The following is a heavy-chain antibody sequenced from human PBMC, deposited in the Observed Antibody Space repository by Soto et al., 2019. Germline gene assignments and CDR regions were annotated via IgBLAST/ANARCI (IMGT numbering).Heavy chain of an antibody. D-gene: IGHD1-26*01. Sequence: EVQLVESGGGLVQPGGSLRLSCAASGFTFSSYWMHWVRQAPGKGLVWVSRIDNAGSSVRYAVSVKGRFTISRDNAKKTLYLQMNSLRAEDTGVYYCTRVGGSVSGMDVWGQGTTVTVSS. J-gene: IGHJ6*02. CDR2: IDNAGSSV. CDR1: GFTFSSYW. CDR3: TRVGGSVSGMDV. V-gene: IGHV3-74*01.